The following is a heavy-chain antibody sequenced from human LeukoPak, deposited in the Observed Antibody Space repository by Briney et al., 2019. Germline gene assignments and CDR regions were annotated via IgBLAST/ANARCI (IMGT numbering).Heavy chain of an antibody. J-gene: IGHJ4*02. CDR2: IRYDGSSK. D-gene: IGHD4-11*01. CDR1: GFTFSSYG. V-gene: IGHV3-30*02. Sequence: GGSLRLSCAASGFTFSSYGMHWVRQAPGKGLEWVAFIRYDGSSKYYADSVKGRFTISRDNSKNTLSLQMNSLRAEDTAVYYCAKELYSGYYFDYWGQGTLVTVSS. CDR3: AKELYSGYYFDY.